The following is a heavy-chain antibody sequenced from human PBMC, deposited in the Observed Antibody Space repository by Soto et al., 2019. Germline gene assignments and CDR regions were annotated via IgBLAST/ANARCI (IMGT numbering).Heavy chain of an antibody. D-gene: IGHD2-21*01. Sequence: EEQLLESGGGVVQRGGSLRLSCAASGFIFSNYAMTWVRQAPGKGLEWVSRISGRGGSTYYADSVKGRLTMSRDNSKNTRYLQMNGLSAEDTAIYYCARRAGGAVVWYYDLWGRGTLVTV. J-gene: IGHJ2*01. CDR3: ARRAGGAVVWYYDL. V-gene: IGHV3-23*01. CDR1: GFIFSNYA. CDR2: ISGRGGST.